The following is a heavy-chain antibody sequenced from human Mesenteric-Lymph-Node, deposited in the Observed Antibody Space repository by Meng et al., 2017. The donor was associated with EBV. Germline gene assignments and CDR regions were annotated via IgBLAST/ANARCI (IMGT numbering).Heavy chain of an antibody. V-gene: IGHV1-18*01. CDR2: ISGHNGNT. D-gene: IGHD2-2*01. CDR3: TRDLDIVVVPTASDFDS. Sequence: QPVPSVPEVKKPGASVKVSCKASGYTFTSHGISWVRQAPGQGLEWMGWISGHNGNTNYAQKFQGRVTMTTDTSTSTAYMELRSLRSDDAAVYYCTRDLDIVVVPTASDFDSWGQGTLVTVSS. CDR1: GYTFTSHG. J-gene: IGHJ4*02.